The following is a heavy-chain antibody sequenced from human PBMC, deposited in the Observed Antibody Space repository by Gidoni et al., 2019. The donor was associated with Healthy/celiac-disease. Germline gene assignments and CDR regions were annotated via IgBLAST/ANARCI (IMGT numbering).Heavy chain of an antibody. CDR1: GGPLSSSSYY. V-gene: IGHV4-39*07. CDR2: IYYSGST. D-gene: IGHD6-19*01. J-gene: IGHJ5*02. CDR3: ARVGPLAVGLNWFDP. Sequence: QPQLPESGPGLVQPSETLSLTCPVSGGPLSSSSYYWGWIRPPPGKGLEWIGSIYYSGSTYYNPSLKSRVTISVDTSKNQFSLKLSSVTAADTAVYYCARVGPLAVGLNWFDPWGQGTLVTVSS.